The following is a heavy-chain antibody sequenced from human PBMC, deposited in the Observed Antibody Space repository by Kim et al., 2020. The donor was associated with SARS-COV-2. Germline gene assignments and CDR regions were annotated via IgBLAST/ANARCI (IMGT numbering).Heavy chain of an antibody. CDR2: INHSGST. J-gene: IGHJ4*02. Sequence: SETLSLTCAVYGGSFSGYYWSWIRQPPGKGLEWIGEINHSGSTNYNPSLKSRVTISVDTSKNQFSLKLSSVTAADTAVYYCATLAVTMVRGVIHYYFDYWGQGTLVTVSS. CDR3: ATLAVTMVRGVIHYYFDY. V-gene: IGHV4-34*01. D-gene: IGHD3-10*01. CDR1: GGSFSGYY.